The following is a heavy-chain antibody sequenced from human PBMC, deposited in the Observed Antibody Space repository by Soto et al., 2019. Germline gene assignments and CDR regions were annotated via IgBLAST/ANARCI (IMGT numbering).Heavy chain of an antibody. Sequence: QVQLQESGPGLVKPSQTLSLTCTVSGGPISSGGYYWTWVHQPPGKGLEWIGYLHYSGRTFYNPSLESRVIISLDTSENQFSLKLPSVTAADTAVYYCARFSPPGYYYMDVWGKGTSVTVAS. CDR3: ARFSPPGYYYMDV. CDR1: GGPISSGGYY. J-gene: IGHJ6*03. CDR2: LHYSGRT. V-gene: IGHV4-31*03.